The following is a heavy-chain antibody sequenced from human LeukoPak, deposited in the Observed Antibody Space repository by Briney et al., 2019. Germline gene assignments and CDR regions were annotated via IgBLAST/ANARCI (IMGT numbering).Heavy chain of an antibody. CDR2: IYTSGST. CDR3: AREDYYDSSGYYYDGVSAFDI. CDR1: GGSFSGYY. D-gene: IGHD3-22*01. J-gene: IGHJ3*02. Sequence: SETLSLTCAVYGGSFSGYYWSWIRQPAGKGLEWIGRIYTSGSTNYNPSLKSRVTMSVDTSKNQFSLKLSSVTAADTAVYYCAREDYYDSSGYYYDGVSAFDIWGQGTMVTVSS. V-gene: IGHV4-4*07.